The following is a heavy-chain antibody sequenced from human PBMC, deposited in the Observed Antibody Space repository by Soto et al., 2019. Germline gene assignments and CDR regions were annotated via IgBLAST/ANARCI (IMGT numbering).Heavy chain of an antibody. Sequence: ASVKVSCKASGYTFATYGINWVRQAPGQGLEWMGWISAYNGNTNYAQKLQGRVTMTTDISTSTAYMELRSLRSDDTAVYYCARDSRGSSWLDYWGQRTPVTVSS. CDR1: GYTFATYG. D-gene: IGHD6-13*01. CDR2: ISAYNGNT. V-gene: IGHV1-18*01. CDR3: ARDSRGSSWLDY. J-gene: IGHJ4*02.